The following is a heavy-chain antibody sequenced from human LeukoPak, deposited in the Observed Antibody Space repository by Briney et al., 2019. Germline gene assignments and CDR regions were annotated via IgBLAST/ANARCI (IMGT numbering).Heavy chain of an antibody. CDR1: GYTLTELS. J-gene: IGHJ4*02. CDR3: AIDSSSWYRFDY. D-gene: IGHD6-13*01. V-gene: IGHV1-24*01. CDR2: FDPEDGET. Sequence: ASVNVSCTVSGYTLTELSMHWVRQAPGKGLEWMGGFDPEDGETIYAQKFQGRVTMTEDTSTDTAYMELSSLRSEDTAVYYCAIDSSSWYRFDYWGQGTLVTVSS.